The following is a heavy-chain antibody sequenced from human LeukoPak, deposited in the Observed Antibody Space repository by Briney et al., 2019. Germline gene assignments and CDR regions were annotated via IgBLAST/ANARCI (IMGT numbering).Heavy chain of an antibody. D-gene: IGHD3-22*01. V-gene: IGHV4-4*07. Sequence: TSETLSLTCTVSGGSISSYYWSWIRQPAGKGLEWIGRIYTSGSTNYNPSLRSRVTMSVDTSKNQLSLKLSSVTAADTAVYYCARVDYDSSGYPFDYWGRGTLVTVSS. J-gene: IGHJ4*02. CDR2: IYTSGST. CDR3: ARVDYDSSGYPFDY. CDR1: GGSISSYY.